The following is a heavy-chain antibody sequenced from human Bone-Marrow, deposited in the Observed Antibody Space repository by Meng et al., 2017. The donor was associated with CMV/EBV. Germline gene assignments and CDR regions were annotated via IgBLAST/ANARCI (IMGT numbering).Heavy chain of an antibody. CDR2: INTSGGST. V-gene: IGHV1-46*01. Sequence: QVQLVQSGAEVKKSGASGKVSCKASGYTFTSYYMHWLRQAPGQGLEWMGIINTSGGSTSYAQKFQGRVTITRDTSTSTVYMELKSLRSDDRAVYYCAWESETYYFDYWGQGTLVTVSS. CDR3: AWESETYYFDY. CDR1: GYTFTSYY. J-gene: IGHJ4*02.